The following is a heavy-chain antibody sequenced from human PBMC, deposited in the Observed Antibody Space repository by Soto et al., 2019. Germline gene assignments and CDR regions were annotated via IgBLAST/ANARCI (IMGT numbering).Heavy chain of an antibody. CDR1: GYTFTGYY. V-gene: IGHV1-2*02. D-gene: IGHD3-22*01. CDR2: INPNSGGT. CDR3: ARRKGDYYDSSGYHYYFDY. J-gene: IGHJ4*02. Sequence: QVQLVQSGAEVKKPGASVKVSCKASGYTFTGYYMHWVRQAPGQGLEWMGWINPNSGGTKSAQKFQGRVTMTRDTSISTVYMELSRLRSDDTAVYYCARRKGDYYDSSGYHYYFDYWGQGTLVTVSS.